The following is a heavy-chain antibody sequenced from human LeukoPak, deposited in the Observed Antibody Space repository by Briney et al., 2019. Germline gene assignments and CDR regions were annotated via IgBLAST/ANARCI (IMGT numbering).Heavy chain of an antibody. Sequence: ASVKVSCKASGYSFTAFYIHWVRQAPGQGLEWMGWIHPRSGETNYAYKFRGRVTMTRDTSTSTVYMELSSLRSEDTAVYYCATKFRGVYYYDHDAFDIWGQGTMVTVSS. CDR2: IHPRSGET. CDR1: GYSFTAFY. J-gene: IGHJ3*02. D-gene: IGHD3-10*01. V-gene: IGHV1-2*02. CDR3: ATKFRGVYYYDHDAFDI.